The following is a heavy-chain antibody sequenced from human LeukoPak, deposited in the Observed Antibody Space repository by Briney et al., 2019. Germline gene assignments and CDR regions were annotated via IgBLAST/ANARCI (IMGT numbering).Heavy chain of an antibody. J-gene: IGHJ4*02. CDR1: GYSFTTYW. V-gene: IGHV5-51*01. Sequence: GEPLKISCKGSGYSFTTYWIGWVRQMPGKGLQWVGIIYPGDSDTRYSPSFQGQVTISADKSITTAYLQWKSLKASDTAMYYCARRNNNGHFDFWGQGTLLTVSS. CDR2: IYPGDSDT. D-gene: IGHD2-8*01. CDR3: ARRNNNGHFDF.